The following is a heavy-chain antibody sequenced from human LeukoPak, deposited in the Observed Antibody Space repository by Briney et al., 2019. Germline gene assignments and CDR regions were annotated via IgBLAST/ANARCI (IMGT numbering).Heavy chain of an antibody. CDR1: GYSFTSYW. Sequence: GESLKISCKGSGYSFTSYWIGWVRQMPGKGLEWMGIIYPGDSDTRYSPSFQGQVTISADKSISTAYLQWSSLKASDTAMYYCARLMAPPLYCSSTSCYLQWAFDIRGQGTMVTVSS. CDR3: ARLMAPPLYCSSTSCYLQWAFDI. CDR2: IYPGDSDT. D-gene: IGHD2-2*01. V-gene: IGHV5-51*01. J-gene: IGHJ3*02.